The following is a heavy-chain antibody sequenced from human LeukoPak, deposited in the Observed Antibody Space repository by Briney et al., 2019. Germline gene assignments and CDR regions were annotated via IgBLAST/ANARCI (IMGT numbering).Heavy chain of an antibody. J-gene: IGHJ4*02. D-gene: IGHD2-2*01. Sequence: GGSLRLSCAASGFPFNIYAMKWVRQAPGKGLEWVSFIDSSSRYIYQADSVKGRFTISRDNAKSSVFLQMNSLRAEDTAVYYCARVGGHCTSTSCPPPDYWGQGTLVTVSS. CDR1: GFPFNIYA. CDR2: IDSSSRYI. V-gene: IGHV3-21*01. CDR3: ARVGGHCTSTSCPPPDY.